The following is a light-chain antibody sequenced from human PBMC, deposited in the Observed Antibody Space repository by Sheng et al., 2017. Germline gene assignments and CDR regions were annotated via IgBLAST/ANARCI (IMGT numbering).Light chain of an antibody. J-gene: IGKJ2*01. CDR3: QQSYTSPPNT. Sequence: DIQMTQSPSYLSASVGDRVTISCRASQTISTFLNWYQQKPGKAPKILIHAASSLQIGVPSRFSGSGSGTDFTLNISSLQPEDFATYYCQQSYTSPPNTFGQGTNVEI. CDR2: AAS. CDR1: QTISTF. V-gene: IGKV1-39*01.